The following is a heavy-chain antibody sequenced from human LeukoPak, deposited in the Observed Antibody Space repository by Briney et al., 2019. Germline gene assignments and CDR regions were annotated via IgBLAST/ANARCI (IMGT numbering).Heavy chain of an antibody. V-gene: IGHV4-39*07. CDR1: GGSISSSSFY. J-gene: IGHJ3*02. Sequence: LETLSLTCTVSGGSISSSSFYWGWIRHPPGKGLEWIGSLYYSGDTHYNPSLKSRVTISVDTSKNQFSLKLSSVTAADTAVYYCARWSEGIAALDAFDIWGQGTMVTVSS. CDR2: LYYSGDT. CDR3: ARWSEGIAALDAFDI. D-gene: IGHD6-13*01.